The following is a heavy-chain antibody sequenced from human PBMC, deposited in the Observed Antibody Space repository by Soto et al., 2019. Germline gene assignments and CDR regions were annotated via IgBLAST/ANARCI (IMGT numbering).Heavy chain of an antibody. Sequence: SLRLSCAASGFTFSGYSVNWVRQAPGKGLEWVSYISSGSKTIYYAESVKGRFTVSRDNARNSQYLQMNSLRDEDTAAYYCAREDILGARSFDYWGQGTLVTVSS. J-gene: IGHJ4*02. CDR2: ISSGSKTI. CDR1: GFTFSGYS. CDR3: AREDILGARSFDY. V-gene: IGHV3-48*02. D-gene: IGHD1-26*01.